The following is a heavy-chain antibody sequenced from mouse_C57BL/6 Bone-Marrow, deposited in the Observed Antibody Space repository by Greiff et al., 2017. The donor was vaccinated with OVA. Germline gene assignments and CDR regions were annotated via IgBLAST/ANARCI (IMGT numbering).Heavy chain of an antibody. CDR1: GYTFTSYW. CDR3: ANSYYYAMDY. V-gene: IGHV1-72*01. Sequence: QVQLQQPGAELVKPGASVKLSCKASGYTFTSYWMHWVKQRPGRGLEWSGRIDPNSGGTKYNEKFKSKATLTVDKPSSTAYMQLSSLTSEDSAVYYCANSYYYAMDYWGQGTSVTVSS. CDR2: IDPNSGGT. J-gene: IGHJ4*01.